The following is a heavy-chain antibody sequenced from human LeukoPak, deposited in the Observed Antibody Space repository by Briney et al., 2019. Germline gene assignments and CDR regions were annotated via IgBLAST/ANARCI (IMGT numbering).Heavy chain of an antibody. CDR2: IYYSGST. CDR3: ARGTGKWDAFDI. J-gene: IGHJ3*02. V-gene: IGHV4-59*01. Sequence: SETLSLTCTVSGGSISSYYWTWIRQPPGKGLEWVGYIYYSGSTNYNPSLESRVTISADTSKNQFSLKLSSVTAADTAVYYCARGTGKWDAFDIWGQGTMVTVSS. D-gene: IGHD3/OR15-3a*01. CDR1: GGSISSYY.